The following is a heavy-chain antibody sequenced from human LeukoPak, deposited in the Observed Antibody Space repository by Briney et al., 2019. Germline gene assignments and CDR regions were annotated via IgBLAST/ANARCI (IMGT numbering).Heavy chain of an antibody. Sequence: GASVKVSCKASGYTFTGYYMHWVRQAPGQGLEWMGRINPNSGGTNYAQKFQGRVTMTRDTSISTAYMELSRLRSDDTAVYYCARGLWFGPSPADYWGQGTLVTVSS. V-gene: IGHV1-2*06. CDR2: INPNSGGT. D-gene: IGHD3-10*01. CDR1: GYTFTGYY. J-gene: IGHJ4*02. CDR3: ARGLWFGPSPADY.